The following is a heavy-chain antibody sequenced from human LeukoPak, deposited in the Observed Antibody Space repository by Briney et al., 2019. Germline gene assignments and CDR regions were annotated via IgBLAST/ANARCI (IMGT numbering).Heavy chain of an antibody. Sequence: PSETLSLTCTVSGVPIINSGTYYWGWIRQPPGKGLEWIGNAYYTGNPFYNPSLKSRVTISVGTSKNQFSLKVNSVTAADTAVYYCARVNTQGVPSPWGQGILVTVSS. CDR1: GVPIINSGTYY. J-gene: IGHJ5*02. CDR3: ARVNTQGVPSP. D-gene: IGHD2-15*01. CDR2: AYYTGNP. V-gene: IGHV4-39*01.